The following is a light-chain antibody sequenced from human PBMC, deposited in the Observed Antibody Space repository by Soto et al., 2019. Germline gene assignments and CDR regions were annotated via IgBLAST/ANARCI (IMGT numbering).Light chain of an antibody. Sequence: DIQMTQSPSSLSASVGDRVTITCRASQSISSYLNWYRQKPGKAPKLLIYAASSLHSGVPSRFSCSGSGTDLTLAISSRQPEDFATYYCQQSYSTANSCDQGTMPEIK. CDR3: QQSYSTANS. CDR2: AAS. CDR1: QSISSY. V-gene: IGKV1-39*01. J-gene: IGKJ2*01.